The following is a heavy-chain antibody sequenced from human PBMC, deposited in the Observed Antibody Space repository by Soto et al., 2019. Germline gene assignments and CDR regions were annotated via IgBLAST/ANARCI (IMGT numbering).Heavy chain of an antibody. V-gene: IGHV4-59*08. CDR1: GGSISSYY. CDR3: ARAVRGGTPYYFDY. D-gene: IGHD3-10*01. Sequence: PSETLSLTCTVSGGSISSYYWSWIRQPPGKGLEWIGYIYYSVSTNYNPSLKSRVTISVDTSKNQFSLKLSSVTAADTAVYYCARAVRGGTPYYFDYWGQGTLVTVSS. CDR2: IYYSVST. J-gene: IGHJ4*02.